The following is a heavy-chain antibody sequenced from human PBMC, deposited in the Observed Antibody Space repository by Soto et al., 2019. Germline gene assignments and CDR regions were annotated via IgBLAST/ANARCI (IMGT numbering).Heavy chain of an antibody. V-gene: IGHV4-39*01. CDR2: IYYSGST. CDR1: GGSSSSSIYY. J-gene: IGHJ6*02. Sequence: PSETLSLTCTVSGGSSSSSIYYWGWIRHPPGKGLEWIGSIYYSGSTYYNPSLKSRVTISVDTSKNQFSLKLSSVTAADTAVYYCARKPERPSYYYGMDVWGQGTTVTVSS. CDR3: ARKPERPSYYYGMDV. D-gene: IGHD1-1*01.